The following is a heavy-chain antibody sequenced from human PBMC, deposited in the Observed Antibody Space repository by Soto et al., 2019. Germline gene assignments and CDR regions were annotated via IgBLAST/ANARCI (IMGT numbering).Heavy chain of an antibody. D-gene: IGHD1-1*01. CDR1: GYTFTSYG. J-gene: IGHJ5*02. Sequence: QVQLVQSGAEVKKPGASVKVSCKASGYTFTSYGISWVRQASGQGLEWMGWISAYNGNTKYAQKLQGRVTMTTDTATRTAYMELRSLRSGDTAVYYCAIGEAYKCNEGGWFDPWGQGTLVTVSS. CDR3: AIGEAYKCNEGGWFDP. V-gene: IGHV1-18*01. CDR2: ISAYNGNT.